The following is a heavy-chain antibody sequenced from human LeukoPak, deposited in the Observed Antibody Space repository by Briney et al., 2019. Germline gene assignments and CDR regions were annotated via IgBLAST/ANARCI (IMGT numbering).Heavy chain of an antibody. Sequence: GGSLRLSCAASGFTFSSYSMNWVRQAPGKGLEWVSYISSSSNTIYYADSVKGRFTISRDNAKNSLYLQMNSLRAEDTAVYYCARLGSRLLLYLTHNYYMDVWGKGTTVTVSS. D-gene: IGHD3-16*01. CDR1: GFTFSSYS. CDR2: ISSSSNTI. CDR3: ARLGSRLLLYLTHNYYMDV. J-gene: IGHJ6*03. V-gene: IGHV3-48*01.